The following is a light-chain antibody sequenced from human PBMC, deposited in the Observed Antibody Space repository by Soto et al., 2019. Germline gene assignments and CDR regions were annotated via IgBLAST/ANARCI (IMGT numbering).Light chain of an antibody. V-gene: IGKV3D-15*01. CDR3: QQYNNWPF. CDR2: GAS. Sequence: EIVLTQSPGTLSVSLGETATLSCTASQSVDSSSLAWYQQKPGQAPRLLIYGASSRATGIPDRFSGSGSGTEFILTISSLQSEDFAVYYCQQYNNWPFFGQGTRLEIK. J-gene: IGKJ5*01. CDR1: QSVDSSS.